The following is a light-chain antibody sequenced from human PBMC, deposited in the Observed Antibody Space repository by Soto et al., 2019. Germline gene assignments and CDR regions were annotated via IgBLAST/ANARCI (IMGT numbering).Light chain of an antibody. J-gene: IGKJ4*01. CDR1: QGIRNS. V-gene: IGKV1-9*01. Sequence: DIQLTQSPSFLSASVGDRVTITCRSRQGIRNSLAWYQQKAGKAPKLLIYAASSLQSGVPSRFSGSGSGTEFTLTISSLQPEDFETYYCQQPNSYPITFGGGTKVEIK. CDR2: AAS. CDR3: QQPNSYPIT.